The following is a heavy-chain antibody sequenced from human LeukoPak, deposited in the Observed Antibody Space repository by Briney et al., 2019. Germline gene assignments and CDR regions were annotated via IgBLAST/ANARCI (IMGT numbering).Heavy chain of an antibody. CDR3: VRHRTASDY. CDR2: ISPSSSYI. Sequence: PGGSLRLSCAASGFSFSDNSMIWVRQAPGKGLEWVSSISPSSSYIFYSDSLKGRFTISRDNAKNSLYLQMNSLRVEDTAVYYCVRHRTASDYWGLGALVTVSS. J-gene: IGHJ4*02. V-gene: IGHV3-21*01. CDR1: GFSFSDNS. D-gene: IGHD3-16*02.